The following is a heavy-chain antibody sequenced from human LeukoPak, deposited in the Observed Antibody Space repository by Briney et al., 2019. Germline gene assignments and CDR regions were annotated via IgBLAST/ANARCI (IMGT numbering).Heavy chain of an antibody. CDR2: ISWNSGNI. V-gene: IGHV3-9*01. CDR3: AKVLVSIAVAEAFDV. J-gene: IGHJ3*01. Sequence: GGSLRLSCAASGFTFDDYAMHWVRQALGKGLEWVSGISWNSGNIGYGDSVKGRFTISRDNSKNTLYLQMNSLRAEDTAVYYCAKVLVSIAVAEAFDVWGQGTMVTVSS. CDR1: GFTFDDYA. D-gene: IGHD6-19*01.